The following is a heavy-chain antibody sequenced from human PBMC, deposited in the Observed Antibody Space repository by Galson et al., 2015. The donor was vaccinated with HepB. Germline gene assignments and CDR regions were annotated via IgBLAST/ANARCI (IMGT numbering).Heavy chain of an antibody. Sequence: SLRLSCAASGFTFTTYSLTWVRQVPGQRLEWVSNLSADGGGTWYADSVKGRFTISRDNSRNTLYLDMNSLRVDDTAVYYCAKGEARGSFIYYKEYFQHWGQDSPVTVSS. V-gene: IGHV3-23*01. J-gene: IGHJ1*01. D-gene: IGHD3-10*01. CDR2: LSADGGGT. CDR1: GFTFTTYS. CDR3: AKGEARGSFIYYKEYFQH.